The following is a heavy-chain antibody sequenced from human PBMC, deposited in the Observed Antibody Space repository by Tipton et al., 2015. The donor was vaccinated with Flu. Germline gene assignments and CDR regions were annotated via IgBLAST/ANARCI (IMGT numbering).Heavy chain of an antibody. CDR2: IYTSGST. CDR1: GGSLSSFY. CDR3: ARDYLLGDLSFFDN. J-gene: IGHJ4*02. D-gene: IGHD3-16*02. V-gene: IGHV4-4*07. Sequence: TLSLTCTVSGGSLSSFYWSWIRQPAGKGLQWIGRIYTSGSTDYNPSLKGRVTISVDTSKNQFSLKLSSVTAADTAVYYCARDYLLGDLSFFDNWGQGTLVTVSS.